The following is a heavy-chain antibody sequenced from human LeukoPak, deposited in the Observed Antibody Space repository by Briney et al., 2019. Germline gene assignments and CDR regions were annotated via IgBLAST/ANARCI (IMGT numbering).Heavy chain of an antibody. CDR1: EFTFSSYA. V-gene: IGHV3-30*04. Sequence: GRSLRLSCAASEFTFSSYAMHWVRQAPGKGLEWVAVISYGGSNKYYADSVKGRFTISRDNSKNTLYLQMNTLRSEDTAVYYCARGGLSVAGSYYYYGLDVWGQGTTVTVSS. D-gene: IGHD6-19*01. CDR2: ISYGGSNK. CDR3: ARGGLSVAGSYYYYGLDV. J-gene: IGHJ6*02.